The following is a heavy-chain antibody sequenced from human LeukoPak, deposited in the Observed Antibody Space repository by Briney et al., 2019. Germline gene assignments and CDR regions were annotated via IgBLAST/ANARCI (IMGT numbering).Heavy chain of an antibody. CDR2: IWFDGSNK. V-gene: IGHV3-30*02. D-gene: IGHD3-9*01. Sequence: PGGSLRLSCVASGFIFSTYGMHWVRQAPGKGPEWVAVIWFDGSNKYYADSVKGRFTISRDNSKNTLYLQMNSLRAEDTALYYCAKSRESYYDILTGPFDYWGQGTLVTVSS. CDR1: GFIFSTYG. CDR3: AKSRESYYDILTGPFDY. J-gene: IGHJ4*02.